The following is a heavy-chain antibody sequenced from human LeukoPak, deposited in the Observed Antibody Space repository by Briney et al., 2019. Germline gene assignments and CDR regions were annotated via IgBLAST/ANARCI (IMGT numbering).Heavy chain of an antibody. J-gene: IGHJ6*03. Sequence: SEPLSLTCTVSGGSISSSSYYWGWIRQPPGKGLEWIGSIYYSGSTYYNPSLKSRVTISVDTSKNQISLKLNSVTAADTAVYYCASLRPPSNYMDVWGKGTTVTVSS. V-gene: IGHV4-39*07. CDR1: GGSISSSSYY. CDR2: IYYSGST. CDR3: ASLRPPSNYMDV.